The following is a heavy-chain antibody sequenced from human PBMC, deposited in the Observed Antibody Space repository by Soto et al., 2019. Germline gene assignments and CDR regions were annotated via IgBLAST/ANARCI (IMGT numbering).Heavy chain of an antibody. CDR1: GYAFTTYG. V-gene: IGHV1-18*01. J-gene: IGHJ4*02. CDR2: ISAHNGNT. CDR3: ARGTYGDY. D-gene: IGHD4-17*01. Sequence: QVHLVQSGAEVKKPGASVKVSCKGSGYAFTTYGITWVRQAPGQGLEWMGWISAHNGNTNYAQKLQGRVTVTRDTSTSTAYMELRGLRSADTAVYYCARGTYGDYWGQGALVTVSS.